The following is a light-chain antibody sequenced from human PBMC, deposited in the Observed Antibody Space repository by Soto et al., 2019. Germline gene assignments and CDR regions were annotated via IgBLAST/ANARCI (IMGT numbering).Light chain of an antibody. CDR1: ESISNW. J-gene: IGKJ2*01. Sequence: DIQMTQSPSILSASVGDRVAITCRASESISNWLAWYQQKPGKAPKVLIYDASRLQSGVPERFSGTGSGTEFTLTISSLQAYDIATYYCQQYKSYSYTFGQGTNLDI. CDR2: DAS. V-gene: IGKV1-5*01. CDR3: QQYKSYSYT.